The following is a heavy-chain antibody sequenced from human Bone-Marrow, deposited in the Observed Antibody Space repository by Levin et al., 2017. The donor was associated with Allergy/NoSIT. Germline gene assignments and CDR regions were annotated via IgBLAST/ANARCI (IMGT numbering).Heavy chain of an antibody. CDR1: GDSMTTNY. V-gene: IGHV4-59*01. J-gene: IGHJ4*02. CDR2: IYNTGST. Sequence: SETLSLTCSVSGDSMTTNYWSWIRQPPGKGLEWIGYIYNTGSTNYNPSLKTRVTMSVDTSKSQFSLRLSSVTAADTAVYYCARIYYDYIWGSYKSGGYYFDYWGQGALVTVSS. D-gene: IGHD3-16*01. CDR3: ARIYYDYIWGSYKSGGYYFDY.